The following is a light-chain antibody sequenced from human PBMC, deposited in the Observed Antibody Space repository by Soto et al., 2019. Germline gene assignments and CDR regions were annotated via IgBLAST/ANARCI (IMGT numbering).Light chain of an antibody. CDR3: RSDAASNNFYIV. CDR2: EVT. CDR1: SSDVGGYNY. J-gene: IGLJ3*02. Sequence: QSALTQPPSASGSPGQSVTISCTGTSSDVGGYNYVSWYQQYPGRTPKLMIYEVTKRPSGVPDRFSGSKSGNTASLTVSGLQAEDEADYYCRSDAASNNFYIVFGGGTQLTVL. V-gene: IGLV2-8*01.